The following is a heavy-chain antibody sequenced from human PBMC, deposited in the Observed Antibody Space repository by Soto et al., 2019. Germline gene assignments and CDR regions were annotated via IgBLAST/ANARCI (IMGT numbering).Heavy chain of an antibody. CDR3: ASVAQLGNWFDP. CDR2: MNPNSGNT. D-gene: IGHD6-13*01. J-gene: IGHJ5*02. V-gene: IGHV1-8*01. CDR1: GYTFTSYY. Sequence: ASVKVSCKASGYTFTSYYINWVRQATGQGLEWMGWMNPNSGNTGYAQKFQGRVTMTRDTSISTAYMELSRLRSDDTAVYYCASVAQLGNWFDPWGQGTLVTVSS.